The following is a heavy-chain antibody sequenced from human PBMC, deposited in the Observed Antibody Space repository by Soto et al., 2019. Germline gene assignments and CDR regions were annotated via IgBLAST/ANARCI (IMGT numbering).Heavy chain of an antibody. CDR3: VKTEGLSNYLAGSYYYYYGMHV. D-gene: IGHD3-10*01. V-gene: IGHV3-64D*06. CDR2: IGSNGGST. CDR1: GFTFSSYA. Sequence: PGGSLRLSCSASGFTFSSYAMHWVRQAPGKGLEYVSAIGSNGGSTYYADSVKGRFTISRDNSKNTLYLQMSSLRAEDTAVYYCVKTEGLSNYLAGSYYYYYGMHVWGQGTTVTVSS. J-gene: IGHJ6*02.